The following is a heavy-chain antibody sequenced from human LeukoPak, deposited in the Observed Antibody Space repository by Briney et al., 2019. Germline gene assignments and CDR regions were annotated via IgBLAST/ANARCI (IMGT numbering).Heavy chain of an antibody. CDR2: IYTSGST. V-gene: IGHV4-4*07. CDR1: GGSISSYY. CDR3: TRGARVFPDYYYYMDV. Sequence: PSETLSLTCTVSGGSISSYYWSWIRQPAGKGLEWIGRIYTSGSTNYNPSLKSRVTISVDTSKNQFSLKLTSVTAADTAVYYCTRGARVFPDYYYYMDVWGTGTTVTVSS. J-gene: IGHJ6*03. D-gene: IGHD2-21*01.